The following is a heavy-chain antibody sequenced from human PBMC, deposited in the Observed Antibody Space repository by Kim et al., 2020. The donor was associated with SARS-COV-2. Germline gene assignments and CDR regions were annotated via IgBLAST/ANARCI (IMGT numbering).Heavy chain of an antibody. CDR3: ARDAVGYTYGPDAFDL. Sequence: KLQGRVTMTTDTSTSTAYMELRSLRSDDTAVYYCARDAVGYTYGPDAFDLWGQGTMVTVSS. D-gene: IGHD5-18*01. J-gene: IGHJ3*01. V-gene: IGHV1-18*01.